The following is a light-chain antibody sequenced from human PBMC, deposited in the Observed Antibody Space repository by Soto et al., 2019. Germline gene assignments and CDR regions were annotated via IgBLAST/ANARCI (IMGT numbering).Light chain of an antibody. V-gene: IGKV3D-15*01. CDR1: QTVSGAY. CDR3: QQYNGWPIT. J-gene: IGKJ5*01. Sequence: EIVLTQSPGTLSLSPGERATLSCKASQTVSGAYLAWYQQKPGQAPRLVISGASSRTSGIPARFSGSGSGTEFTLTISSLQSEDFAVYYCQQYNGWPITFGQGTRLEI. CDR2: GAS.